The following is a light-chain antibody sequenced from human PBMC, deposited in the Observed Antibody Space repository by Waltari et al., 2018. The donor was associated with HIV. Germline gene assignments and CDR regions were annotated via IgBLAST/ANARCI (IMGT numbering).Light chain of an antibody. CDR1: QTVRSNY. V-gene: IGKV3-20*01. CDR3: QQYGGSART. CDR2: DAF. J-gene: IGKJ1*01. Sequence: EIVLTQSPGTLPLSPGERVTLSCRASQTVRSNYLAWYQQKPGQAPRLLIYDAFKRATGIPVRFSGSGSGTDFTLTISRLEPEDFAVYYCQQYGGSARTFGQGTKVEI.